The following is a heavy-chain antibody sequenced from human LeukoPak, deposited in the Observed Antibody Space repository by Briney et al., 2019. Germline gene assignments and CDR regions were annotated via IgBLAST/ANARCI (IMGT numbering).Heavy chain of an antibody. CDR3: ARGDPLGNY. D-gene: IGHD7-27*01. CDR2: INSDGGNT. V-gene: IGHV3-74*01. Sequence: GGSLRLSCSASGFTFRTSWMHWVRQGPGKGLLWVAHINSDGGNTAYADSVKGRFTISRDNAKSTLYLQMNSLRSEDTAVYYCARGDPLGNYWGQGTLSPSPQ. CDR1: GFTFRTSW. J-gene: IGHJ4*02.